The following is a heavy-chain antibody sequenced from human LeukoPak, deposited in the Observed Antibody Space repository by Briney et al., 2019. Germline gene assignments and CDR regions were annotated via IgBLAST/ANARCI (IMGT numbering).Heavy chain of an antibody. CDR2: ISAYNGNT. J-gene: IGHJ5*02. CDR3: ARDRHRRYCSGGSCYGGWFDP. Sequence: GASVKVSCKASGYTFTSYGIGWVRQAPGQGLEWMGWISAYNGNTNYAQKLQGRVTMTTGTSTSTAYMELRSLRSDDTAVYYCARDRHRRYCSGGSCYGGWFDPWGQGTLVTVSS. CDR1: GYTFTSYG. D-gene: IGHD2-15*01. V-gene: IGHV1-18*01.